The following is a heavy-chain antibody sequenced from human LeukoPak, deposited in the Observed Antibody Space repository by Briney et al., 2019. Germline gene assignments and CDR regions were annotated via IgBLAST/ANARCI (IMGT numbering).Heavy chain of an antibody. J-gene: IGHJ4*02. CDR3: ASRLGSGHDY. CDR1: GGSFSGYY. CDR2: INHSGST. D-gene: IGHD6-19*01. V-gene: IGHV4-34*01. Sequence: PSETLPLTCAVYGGSFSGYYWSWIRQPPGKGLEWIGEINHSGSTNYNPSLKSRVTISVDTSKNQFSLKLSSVTAADTAVYYCASRLGSGHDYWGQGTLVTVSS.